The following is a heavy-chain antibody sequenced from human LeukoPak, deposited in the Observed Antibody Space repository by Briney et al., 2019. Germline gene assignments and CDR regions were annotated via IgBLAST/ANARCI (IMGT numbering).Heavy chain of an antibody. Sequence: GESLKISCKGSGYSFTSYWIGWVRQMPGKGLEWMGIIYPGDSDTRYSPSFQGQVTISADKSISTAYLQWSSLKASDTAMYYCARHEGSGKTYYYDMDVWGQGTTVTVSS. CDR2: IYPGDSDT. CDR1: GYSFTSYW. J-gene: IGHJ6*02. CDR3: ARHEGSGKTYYYDMDV. V-gene: IGHV5-51*01. D-gene: IGHD2-15*01.